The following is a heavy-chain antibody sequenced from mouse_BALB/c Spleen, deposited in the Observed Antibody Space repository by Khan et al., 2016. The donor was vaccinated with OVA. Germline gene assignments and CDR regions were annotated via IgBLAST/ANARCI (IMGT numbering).Heavy chain of an antibody. J-gene: IGHJ2*01. CDR1: GYTFINYW. Sequence: VQLQQSGAELAKPGASVKMSCKASGYTFINYWILWVKQRPGQGLEWIGYINPSTGYTEYNQNFKEKATLTAYKSSSTAYMQMLSLTTEDSELFDCARRGRRWDLDYWGQGTTLTVSS. CDR2: INPSTGYT. CDR3: ARRGRRWDLDY. D-gene: IGHD1-1*01. V-gene: IGHV1-7*01.